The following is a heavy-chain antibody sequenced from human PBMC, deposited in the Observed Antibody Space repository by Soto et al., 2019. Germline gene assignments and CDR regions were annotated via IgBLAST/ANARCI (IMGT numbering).Heavy chain of an antibody. CDR3: AGFYVPAGAAPLEY. CDR2: IWHDGSNK. V-gene: IGHV3-33*01. Sequence: VGSLRLSCASSVVIFSNFGMHWVRQAPGKGLEWVGIIWHDGSNKYYADSVEGRFTISRDNSKNTVYLQMNSLRGEDTGIYYCAGFYVPAGAAPLEYWGQGTLVTVSS. D-gene: IGHD1-26*01. J-gene: IGHJ4*02. CDR1: VVIFSNFG.